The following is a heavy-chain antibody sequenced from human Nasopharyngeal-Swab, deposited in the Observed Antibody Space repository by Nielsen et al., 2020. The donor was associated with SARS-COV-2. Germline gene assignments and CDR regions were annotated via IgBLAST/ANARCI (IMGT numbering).Heavy chain of an antibody. D-gene: IGHD1-14*01. J-gene: IGHJ4*02. CDR3: ARVGRVIDY. Sequence: WIRQPPGKGLEWIGSISYSGSTYYNPSLKSRVTISVDTSKNQFSLKLSSVTAADTAVYYCARVGRVIDYWGQGTLVTVSS. V-gene: IGHV4-39*07. CDR2: ISYSGST.